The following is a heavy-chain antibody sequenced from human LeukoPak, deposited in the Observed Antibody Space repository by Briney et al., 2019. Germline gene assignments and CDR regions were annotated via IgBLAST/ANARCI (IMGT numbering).Heavy chain of an antibody. D-gene: IGHD6-19*01. CDR1: GFTFSSYG. Sequence: GGTLRLSCAASGFTFSSYGMSWVRQAPGKGLEWVSGISGSGSSTDYADSVKGRFTISRDNSKNTLYLQMNSLRAEDTAVYYCARDRYSSGWYFDYWGQGTLVTVSS. J-gene: IGHJ4*02. V-gene: IGHV3-23*01. CDR3: ARDRYSSGWYFDY. CDR2: ISGSGSST.